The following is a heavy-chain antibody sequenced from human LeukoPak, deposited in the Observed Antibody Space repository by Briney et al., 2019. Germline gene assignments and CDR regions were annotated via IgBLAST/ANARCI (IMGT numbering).Heavy chain of an antibody. V-gene: IGHV4-61*01. CDR2: DYCGGNT. CDR1: GFSVTTDSYC. J-gene: IGHJ4*02. D-gene: IGHD3-10*01. CDR3: ARDHFGSLDS. Sequence: SETLSLTCTVSGFSVTTDSYCWGWLRQPPGKGLEWIGYDYCGGNTNYDPSLKRRVTISVDTSKNQFSLTLTSVTAADTAVYFCARDHFGSLDSWGQGILVTVSS.